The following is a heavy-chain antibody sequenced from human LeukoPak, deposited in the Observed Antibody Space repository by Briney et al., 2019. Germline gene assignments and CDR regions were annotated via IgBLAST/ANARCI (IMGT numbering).Heavy chain of an antibody. CDR1: GGTFSSYA. V-gene: IGHV1-69*13. D-gene: IGHD4-17*01. CDR3: ARVNYGDYAGFDY. J-gene: IGHJ4*02. Sequence: SVKVSCKASGGTFSSYAISWVRQAPGQGLEWMGGITPIFGTANYAQKFQGRVTITADESTSTAYMELSSLRSEDTAVYYCARVNYGDYAGFDYWGQGTLVTVSS. CDR2: ITPIFGTA.